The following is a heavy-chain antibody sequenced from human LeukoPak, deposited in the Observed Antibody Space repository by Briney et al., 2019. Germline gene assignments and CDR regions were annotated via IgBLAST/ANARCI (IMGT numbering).Heavy chain of an antibody. J-gene: IGHJ4*02. D-gene: IGHD3-22*01. CDR2: LYSNGNT. CDR1: GFTVSSKY. CDR3: ARDYYDGSAYYSYYEY. Sequence: GGSLRLSCAASGFTVSSKYMSWVRQAPGKGLEWVSALYSNGNTYYADSVKGRFTISRDNSKNTLSLQMNSLRAEDTAVYYCARDYYDGSAYYSYYEYWGQGTLVTVSS. V-gene: IGHV3-53*01.